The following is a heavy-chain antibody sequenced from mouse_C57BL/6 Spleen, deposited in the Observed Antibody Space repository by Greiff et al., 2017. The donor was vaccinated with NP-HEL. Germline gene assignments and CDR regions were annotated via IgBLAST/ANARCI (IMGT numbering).Heavy chain of an antibody. CDR2: IYPGDGDT. J-gene: IGHJ2*01. Sequence: VKLMESGPELVKPGASVKISCKASGYAFSSSWMNWVKQRPGKGLEWIGRIYPGDGDTNYNGKVKGKATLTADKSSSTAYMQLSSLTSEDSAVYCCARSTLYFDYWGQGTTLTVSS. V-gene: IGHV1-82*01. CDR3: ARSTLYFDY. D-gene: IGHD5-1*01. CDR1: GYAFSSSW.